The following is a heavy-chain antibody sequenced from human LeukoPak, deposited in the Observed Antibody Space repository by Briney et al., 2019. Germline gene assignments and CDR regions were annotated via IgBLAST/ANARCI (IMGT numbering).Heavy chain of an antibody. V-gene: IGHV3-23*01. J-gene: IGHJ4*02. CDR2: ISGSGGST. Sequence: GGSLRLSCAASGFTFSSYAMSWVRQAPGKGLEWVSAISGSGGSTYYADSAKGRFTISRDNSKNTLYLQMNSLRAEDTAVYYCARVDGYNQFDYWGQGTLVTVSS. CDR1: GFTFSSYA. CDR3: ARVDGYNQFDY. D-gene: IGHD5-24*01.